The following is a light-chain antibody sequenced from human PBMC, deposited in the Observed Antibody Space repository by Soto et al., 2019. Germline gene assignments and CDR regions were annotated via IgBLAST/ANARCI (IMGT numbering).Light chain of an antibody. J-gene: IGLJ3*02. V-gene: IGLV4-69*01. Sequence: QLVLTQSPSAPASLGASVKLTCTLSSGHSSYAIAWHQQQPEKGPRYLMKLNSDGSHSKGDGIPDRFSGSSSGAERYLTIASLQSEDEADYYCQTWGTGALWVFGGGTKVTV. CDR2: LNSDGSH. CDR3: QTWGTGALWV. CDR1: SGHSSYA.